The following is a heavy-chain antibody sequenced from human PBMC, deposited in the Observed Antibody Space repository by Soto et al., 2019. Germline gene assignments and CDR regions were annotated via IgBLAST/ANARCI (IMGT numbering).Heavy chain of an antibody. CDR2: IWYDGSNK. J-gene: IGHJ4*02. CDR1: SFTFSSDG. Sequence: GGCVRISCSASSFTFSSDGMRWLLKSRCKGLELVAFIWYDGSNKYYADSVKGRFTISRDNSKNTLYLQMNSLRAEDTAVYYCVRTSRGYCTTGVCWPPDYWGQRTLVTVSS. CDR3: VRTSRGYCTTGVCWPPDY. D-gene: IGHD2-8*01. V-gene: IGHV3-33*08.